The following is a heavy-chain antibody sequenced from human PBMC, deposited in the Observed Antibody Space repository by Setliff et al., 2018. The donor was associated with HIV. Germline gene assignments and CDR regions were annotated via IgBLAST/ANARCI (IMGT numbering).Heavy chain of an antibody. CDR2: INHSGST. V-gene: IGHV4-34*01. CDR1: GGSFSGYY. CDR3: ARLRITMIMMLNYFDY. Sequence: PSETLSLTCAVYGGSFSGYYWSWIRQPPGKGLEWIGEINHSGSTNYNPSLKSRLTISVDTSKNQFSLRLTSVTAADTAVYFCARLRITMIMMLNYFDYWGQGTLVTVSS. J-gene: IGHJ4*02. D-gene: IGHD3-22*01.